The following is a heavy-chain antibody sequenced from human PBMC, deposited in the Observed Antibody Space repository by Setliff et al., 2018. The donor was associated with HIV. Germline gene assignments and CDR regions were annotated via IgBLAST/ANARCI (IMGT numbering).Heavy chain of an antibody. CDR3: ASSGSGSYINWFGP. CDR1: GFTFSSYS. CDR2: ISSSSTI. V-gene: IGHV3-48*01. D-gene: IGHD3-10*01. Sequence: GGSLRLSCAASGFTFSSYSMNWVRQAPGKGLEWVSYISSSSTIYYADSVKGRFTISRDNDKNSVHLQMTSLRAEDTAVYYCASSGSGSYINWFGPWGQGTLVTVSS. J-gene: IGHJ5*02.